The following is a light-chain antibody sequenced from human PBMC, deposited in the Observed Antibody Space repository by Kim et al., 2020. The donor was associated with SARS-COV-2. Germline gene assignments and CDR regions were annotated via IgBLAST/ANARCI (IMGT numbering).Light chain of an antibody. CDR2: QDS. Sequence: SYELTQPPSVSVSPGQTASITCSGDKLGDKYACWYQQKPGQSPVLVIYQDSKRPSGIPERFSGFNSGNTPTLTISGTQAMDEADYYCQAWDSSTVV. V-gene: IGLV3-1*01. CDR3: QAWDSSTVV. CDR1: KLGDKY. J-gene: IGLJ2*01.